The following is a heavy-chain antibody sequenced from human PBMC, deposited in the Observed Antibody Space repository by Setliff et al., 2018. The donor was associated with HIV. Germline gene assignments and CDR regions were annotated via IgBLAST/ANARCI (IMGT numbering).Heavy chain of an antibody. CDR3: GRHHDSDRSGDPDWFDP. Sequence: SETLSLTCTVSGDSVNSGSYFWAWIRQPPGKGLEYIGTLYYNGRTQYNASLKSRVTISVDTSKNQFSLKLNSVTAADTAVYYCGRHHDSDRSGDPDWFDPWGQGTLVTVS. J-gene: IGHJ5*02. V-gene: IGHV4-39*01. D-gene: IGHD3-22*01. CDR2: LYYNGRT. CDR1: GDSVNSGSYF.